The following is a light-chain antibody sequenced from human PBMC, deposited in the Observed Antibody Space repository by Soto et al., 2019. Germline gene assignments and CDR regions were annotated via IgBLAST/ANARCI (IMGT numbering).Light chain of an antibody. CDR3: QQYDNLPFT. V-gene: IGKV1-33*01. J-gene: IGKJ3*01. Sequence: DIQMTQSPSSLSASVRDRVTITCQASQDISTYLNWYQQKPGKAPKLLICDASNLEPGVPSRFSGSGSGTDFTFTISRLQPEDIATYYCQQYDNLPFTFGRGTKVDIK. CDR2: DAS. CDR1: QDISTY.